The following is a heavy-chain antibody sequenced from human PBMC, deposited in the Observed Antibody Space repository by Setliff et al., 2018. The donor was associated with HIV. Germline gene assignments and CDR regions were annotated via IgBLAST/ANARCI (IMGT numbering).Heavy chain of an antibody. J-gene: IGHJ4*02. V-gene: IGHV1-3*01. CDR3: ARGGPFLPFYFNF. CDR1: GYIFTNYV. D-gene: IGHD3-16*01. CDR2: INAGNGDT. Sequence: EASVKVSCKASGYIFTNYVIHWVRQAPGQRLEWLGWINAGNGDTRYSQKFQGRIYITRDTSATTVYMELSRLRSEDTGLYYCARGGPFLPFYFNFWGQGTLVTVSS.